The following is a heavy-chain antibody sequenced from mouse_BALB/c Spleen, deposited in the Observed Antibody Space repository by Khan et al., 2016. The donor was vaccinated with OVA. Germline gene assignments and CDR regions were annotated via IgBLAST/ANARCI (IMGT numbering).Heavy chain of an antibody. CDR2: INTYTGEP. CDR3: ARPPYFSYAMDN. CDR1: GHTFTNFG. J-gene: IGHJ4*01. Sequence: QIQLVQSGPELKKPGETVKISCKASGHTFTNFGMNWVKQAPGKGLKWMGWINTYTGEPTYADDFNGRFAFSLEASASTAYLQINNLTNEDTATXFCARPPYFSYAMDNWGQGTAVPVSS. V-gene: IGHV9-3-1*01. D-gene: IGHD2-10*01.